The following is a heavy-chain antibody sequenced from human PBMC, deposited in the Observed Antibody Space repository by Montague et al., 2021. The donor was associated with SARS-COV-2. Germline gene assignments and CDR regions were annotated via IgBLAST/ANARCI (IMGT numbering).Heavy chain of an antibody. CDR1: GGSFSGYY. CDR3: ARGGYYDSSGYSLLYYYYGMDV. CDR2: IYYSGST. J-gene: IGHJ6*02. Sequence: TLSLTCAVYGGSFSGYYWSWIRQPPGKGLEWIGYIYYSGSTYYNPSLKSRVTISVDTSKNQFSLKLSSVTAADTAVYYCARGGYYDSSGYSLLYYYYGMDVWGQGTTVTVSS. D-gene: IGHD3-22*01. V-gene: IGHV4-34*09.